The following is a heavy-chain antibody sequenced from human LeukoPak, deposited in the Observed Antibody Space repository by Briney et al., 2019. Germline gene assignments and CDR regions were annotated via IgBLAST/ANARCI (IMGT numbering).Heavy chain of an antibody. CDR1: GGSVSSGSYH. J-gene: IGHJ4*02. CDR2: IYYSGST. V-gene: IGHV4-61*01. CDR3: AGAYGDLSR. D-gene: IGHD3-10*01. Sequence: PSETLSLTCTVSGGSVSSGSYHWSWIRQPPGKGLEWIGYIYYSGSTNYNPSLKSRVTISVDTSKNQFSLKLSSVTAADTAVYYCAGAYGDLSRWGQGTLVTVSS.